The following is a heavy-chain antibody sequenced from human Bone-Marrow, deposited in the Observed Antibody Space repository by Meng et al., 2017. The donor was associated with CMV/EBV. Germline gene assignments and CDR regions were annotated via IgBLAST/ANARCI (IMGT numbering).Heavy chain of an antibody. CDR1: GFTFTTYS. CDR2: ISSSGDYM. Sequence: GGSLRLSCAASGFTFTTYSMNWVRQAPGKGLEWVSSISSSGDYMYYADSVKGRFTISRDNAKNSLYLQMSSLRAEDTAIYYCARGQLGTSNWYFDLWGRGTLVTFSS. CDR3: ARGQLGTSNWYFDL. J-gene: IGHJ2*01. V-gene: IGHV3-21*01. D-gene: IGHD7-27*01.